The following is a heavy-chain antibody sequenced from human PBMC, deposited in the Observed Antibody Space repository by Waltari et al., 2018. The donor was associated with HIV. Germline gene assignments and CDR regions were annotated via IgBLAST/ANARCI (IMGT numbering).Heavy chain of an antibody. CDR1: GFNFNTFW. CDR2: IYPSDSDT. J-gene: IGHJ4*02. Sequence: EVQLVQSGAEVKQPGESLKISCAASGFNFNTFWIGWMRQMPGKGLEYLGMIYPSDSDTRYSPSFQGHVVISVDKSIDTAYLHWNSLEASDAAMYFCARYHVSPDDYGGNPRIFDYFDLWGQGTQVTVS. CDR3: ARYHVSPDDYGGNPRIFDYFDL. V-gene: IGHV5-51*01. D-gene: IGHD4-17*01.